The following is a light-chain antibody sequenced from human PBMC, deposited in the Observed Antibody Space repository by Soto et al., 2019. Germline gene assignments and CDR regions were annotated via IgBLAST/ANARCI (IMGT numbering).Light chain of an antibody. CDR3: AAWDDSLVV. CDR2: MNN. J-gene: IGLJ2*01. Sequence: QAVVTQPPSASGTPGQRVTISCSGSSSDIGSNYVYWYQQLPGTAPNLLIYMNNQRPSGVTDRFSGSKSGTSASLAISGLRSEDEAYYYCAAWDDSLVVFGGGTKLTVL. CDR1: SSDIGSNY. V-gene: IGLV1-47*01.